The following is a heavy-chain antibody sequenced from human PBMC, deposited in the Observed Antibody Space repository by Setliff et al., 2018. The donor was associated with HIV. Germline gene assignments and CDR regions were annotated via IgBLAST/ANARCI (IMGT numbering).Heavy chain of an antibody. V-gene: IGHV1-2*02. J-gene: IGHJ4*02. CDR3: AQGAIRDSGSHITTR. D-gene: IGHD3-10*01. CDR1: GFTFTAYY. CDR2: INPNSGGT. Sequence: GASVKVSCKTSGFTFTAYYMHWVRQAPGQGLEWMGWINPNSGGTKFAQKFQGRVTMTRDTSINTAYIELSRLRSDDTAVYYCAQGAIRDSGSHITTRWGQGTLVTVSS.